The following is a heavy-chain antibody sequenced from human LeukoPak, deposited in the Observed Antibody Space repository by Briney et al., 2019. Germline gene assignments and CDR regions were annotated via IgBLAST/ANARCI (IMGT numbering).Heavy chain of an antibody. Sequence: SSETLSLTCTVSGGSISSYYWSWIRQPPGKGLEWIGYIYYSGSTNYNPSLKSRVTISVDTSKNQFSLKLSSVTAADTAVYYCARDYYDSSGYFNNWFDPWGQGILVTVSS. CDR3: ARDYYDSSGYFNNWFDP. D-gene: IGHD3-22*01. J-gene: IGHJ5*02. V-gene: IGHV4-59*12. CDR1: GGSISSYY. CDR2: IYYSGST.